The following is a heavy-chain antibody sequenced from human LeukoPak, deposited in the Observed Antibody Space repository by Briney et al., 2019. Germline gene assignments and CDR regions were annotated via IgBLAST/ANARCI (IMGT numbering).Heavy chain of an antibody. CDR2: INPNSGGT. CDR3: ASAEYSGSPIDY. CDR1: GYTFTAYY. V-gene: IGHV1-2*02. D-gene: IGHD6-6*01. J-gene: IGHJ4*02. Sequence: ASVKVSCKASGYTFTAYYMHWARQAPGQGLEWMGWINPNSGGTNYAQKFQGRVTMTGDTSISTAYMELSRLRSDDTAVYYCASAEYSGSPIDYWGQGTLVTVSS.